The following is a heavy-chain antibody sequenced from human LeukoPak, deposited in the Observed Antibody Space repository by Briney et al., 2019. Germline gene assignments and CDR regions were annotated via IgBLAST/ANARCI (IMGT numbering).Heavy chain of an antibody. CDR2: IIPILGIA. D-gene: IGHD6-19*01. V-gene: IGHV1-69*02. CDR3: ARANYSSRWYVSHN. CDR1: GGTFSSYT. J-gene: IGHJ1*01. Sequence: SSVKVSCKASGGTFSSYTISWVRQAPGQGLEWMGRIIPILGIANYSQKFQGRGRITADKSTSTAYMELSSLRSEDTAVYYCARANYSSRWYVSHNWAQGPLVRVSS.